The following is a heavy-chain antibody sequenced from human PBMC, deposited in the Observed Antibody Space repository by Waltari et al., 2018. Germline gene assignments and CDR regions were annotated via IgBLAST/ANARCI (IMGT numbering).Heavy chain of an antibody. CDR3: ARDRGEYYYGSGKTVN. V-gene: IGHV3-48*03. D-gene: IGHD3-10*01. Sequence: EVQLVESGGGLVQPGGSLRPSCAASGFTFSSYEMNWVRQAPGKGLEWVSYISSSGSTIYYADSVKGRFTISRDNAKNSLYLQMNSLRAEDTAVYYCARDRGEYYYGSGKTVNWGQGTLVTVSS. J-gene: IGHJ4*02. CDR2: ISSSGSTI. CDR1: GFTFSSYE.